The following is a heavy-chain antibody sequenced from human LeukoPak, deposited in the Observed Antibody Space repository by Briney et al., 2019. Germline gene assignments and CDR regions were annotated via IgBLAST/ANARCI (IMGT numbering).Heavy chain of an antibody. CDR2: IYHSGST. Sequence: SETLSLTCTVSGYSLSSGYYWGWIRQPPGKGLEWIGSIYHSGSTYYNPSLKSRVTISVDTYKNQFSLKLSSVTAADTAVYYCARGGHYYDSSGYYYEPFDYWGQGTLVTVSS. CDR3: ARGGHYYDSSGYYYEPFDY. CDR1: GYSLSSGYY. D-gene: IGHD3-22*01. V-gene: IGHV4-38-2*02. J-gene: IGHJ4*02.